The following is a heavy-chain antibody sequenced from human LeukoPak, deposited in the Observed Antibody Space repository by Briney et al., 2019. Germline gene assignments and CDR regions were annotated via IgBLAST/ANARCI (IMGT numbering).Heavy chain of an antibody. CDR3: AKRNVDTAMVTAFDY. Sequence: GGSLRLSCAASGFTFSSYAVSWVRQAPGKGLEWVSAISGSGGSTYYADSVKGRFTISRDNSKNTLYLQMNSLRAEDTAVYYCAKRNVDTAMVTAFDYWGQGTLVTVSS. CDR2: ISGSGGST. V-gene: IGHV3-23*01. D-gene: IGHD5-18*01. J-gene: IGHJ4*02. CDR1: GFTFSSYA.